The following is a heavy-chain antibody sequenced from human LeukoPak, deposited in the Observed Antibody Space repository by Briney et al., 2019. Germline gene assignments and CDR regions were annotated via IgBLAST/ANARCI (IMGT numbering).Heavy chain of an antibody. CDR2: IYYSGST. CDR3: ARGTVVVVAATIYNWFDP. Sequence: SETLSLTCTVSGGSISSGGYYWSWIRQHPGKGLEWIGYIYYSGSTYYNPSLKSRVTISVDTSKNQFSLKLSSVTAADTAVYYCARGTVVVVAATIYNWFDPWAREPWSPSPQ. D-gene: IGHD2-15*01. J-gene: IGHJ5*02. V-gene: IGHV4-31*03. CDR1: GGSISSGGYY.